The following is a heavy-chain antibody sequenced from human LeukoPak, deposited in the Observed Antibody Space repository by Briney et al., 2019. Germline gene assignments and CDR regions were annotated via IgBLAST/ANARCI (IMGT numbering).Heavy chain of an antibody. J-gene: IGHJ4*02. Sequence: SETLSLTCTVSGGSISSYYWSWIRQPPGKGLEWIGYIYYSGSTNYNPSLKSRVTISVDTSKNQFPLKLSSVTAADTAVYYCARGAGSHNYWGQGTLVTVSS. D-gene: IGHD1-26*01. CDR1: GGSISSYY. CDR2: IYYSGST. CDR3: ARGAGSHNY. V-gene: IGHV4-59*01.